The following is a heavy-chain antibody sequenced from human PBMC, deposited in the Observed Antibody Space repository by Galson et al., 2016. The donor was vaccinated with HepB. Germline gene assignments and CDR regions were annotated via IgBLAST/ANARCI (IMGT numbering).Heavy chain of an antibody. CDR2: TYHRSQWYH. CDR3: SRGWRNLDY. V-gene: IGHV6-1*01. CDR1: GDSVLNNNLA. Sequence: CAISGDSVLNNNLAWNWIRQSPSRGLEWLGRTYHRSQWYHDYAVSVRNRITIDPDTAKNQFSLQLKSVSPDDTAVYYCSRGWRNLDYWGQGSLVIVSS. D-gene: IGHD1-1*01. J-gene: IGHJ4*02.